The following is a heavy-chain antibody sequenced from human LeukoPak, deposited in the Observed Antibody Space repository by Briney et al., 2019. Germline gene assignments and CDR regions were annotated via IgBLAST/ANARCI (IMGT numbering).Heavy chain of an antibody. CDR3: ARHDVVPVIRRGFDF. V-gene: IGHV4-59*08. D-gene: IGHD3-16*01. CDR2: IFYAGTT. J-gene: IGHJ4*02. Sequence: PSETLSLTCTVSGGSVSGYYWSWIRQPPGKGLEWIGYIFYAGTTLYSPSLKTRVTMSVDTSENQFSLKLSSVTAADTAVYYCARHDVVPVIRRGFDFWGQGILVTVSS. CDR1: GGSVSGYY.